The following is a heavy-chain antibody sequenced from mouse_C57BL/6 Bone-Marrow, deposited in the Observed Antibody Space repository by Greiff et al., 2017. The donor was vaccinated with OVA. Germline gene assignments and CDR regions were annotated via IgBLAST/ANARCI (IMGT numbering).Heavy chain of an antibody. J-gene: IGHJ3*01. Sequence: EVQRVESGGDLVKPGGSLKLSCAASGFTFSSYGMSWVRQTPDKRLEWVATISSGGSYTYYPDSVKGRFTISRDNAKNTLYLQMSSLKSEDTAMYYCARQPPQLRLRRAWFAYWGQGTLVTVSA. CDR2: ISSGGSYT. CDR3: ARQPPQLRLRRAWFAY. CDR1: GFTFSSYG. D-gene: IGHD3-2*02. V-gene: IGHV5-6*01.